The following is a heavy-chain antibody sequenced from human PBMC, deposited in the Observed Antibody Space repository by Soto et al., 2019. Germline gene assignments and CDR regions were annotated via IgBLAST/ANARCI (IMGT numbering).Heavy chain of an antibody. V-gene: IGHV1-18*01. D-gene: IGHD6-19*01. CDR3: ARGGSGWYWDYYYYYGMDV. CDR2: ISAYNGNT. J-gene: IGHJ6*02. Sequence: ASVKVSCKASGYTFTSYGISWVRQAPGQGLEWMGWISAYNGNTNYAQKLQGRVTMTTDTSTSTAYMELRSLRSDDTAVYYCARGGSGWYWDYYYYYGMDVWGQGTTVTVSS. CDR1: GYTFTSYG.